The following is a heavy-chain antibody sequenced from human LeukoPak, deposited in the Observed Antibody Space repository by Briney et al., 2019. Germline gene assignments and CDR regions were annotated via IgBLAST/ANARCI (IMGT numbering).Heavy chain of an antibody. Sequence: SETLSLTCAVYGGSFSGYYWSWIRQPPGKGLEWIGEINHSGSTNYNPSLKSRVTISVDTSKNQFSLKRSSVTAADTAVYYCARGREIVVVIGNTLDYWGQGTLVTVSS. V-gene: IGHV4-34*01. CDR2: INHSGST. CDR1: GGSFSGYY. D-gene: IGHD3-22*01. CDR3: ARGREIVVVIGNTLDY. J-gene: IGHJ4*02.